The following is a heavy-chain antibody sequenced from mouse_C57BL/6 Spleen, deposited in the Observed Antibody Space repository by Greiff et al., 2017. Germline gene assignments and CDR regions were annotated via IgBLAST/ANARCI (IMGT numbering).Heavy chain of an antibody. J-gene: IGHJ2*01. CDR3: ARSGCVDY. V-gene: IGHV1-82*01. Sequence: VQLQESGPELVKPGASVKISCTASGYAFSSSWMNWVKQRPGKGLEWIGRIYPGDGDTNYNGKFKGKATLTADTSSSTAYMQLSSLTSEDSAVYFCARSGCVDYWGQGTTLTVSS. CDR2: IYPGDGDT. CDR1: GYAFSSSW. D-gene: IGHD3-1*01.